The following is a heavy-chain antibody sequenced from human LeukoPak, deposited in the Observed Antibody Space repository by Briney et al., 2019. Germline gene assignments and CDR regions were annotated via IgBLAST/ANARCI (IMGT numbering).Heavy chain of an antibody. V-gene: IGHV3-74*01. CDR3: VRGQIGVSVNVH. Sequence: GGSLRLSFAASEFTFSDYWMPRLRQVLGVWLVWVSRIKGDGSETNYADCVKGPFTISRDNAKNTLLLQKNSQRVEDTAVYYCVRGQIGVSVNVHWGQGALVTVSS. CDR2: IKGDGSET. CDR1: EFTFSDYW. D-gene: IGHD3-22*01. J-gene: IGHJ4*02.